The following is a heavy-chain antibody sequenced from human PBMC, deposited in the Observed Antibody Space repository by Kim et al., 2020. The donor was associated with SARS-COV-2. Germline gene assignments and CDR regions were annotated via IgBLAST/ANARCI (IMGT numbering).Heavy chain of an antibody. Sequence: SETLSLTCAVYGGSFSGYYWSWIRQPPGKGLEWIGEINHSGSTNYNPSLKSRVTISVDTSKNQFSLKLSSVTAADTAVYYCARVPNSGPKARIDYWGQGTLVTVSS. CDR1: GGSFSGYY. CDR3: ARVPNSGPKARIDY. CDR2: INHSGST. D-gene: IGHD5-12*01. J-gene: IGHJ4*02. V-gene: IGHV4-34*01.